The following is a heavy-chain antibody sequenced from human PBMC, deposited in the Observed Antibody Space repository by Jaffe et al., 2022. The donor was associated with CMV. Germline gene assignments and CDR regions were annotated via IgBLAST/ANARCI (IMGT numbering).Heavy chain of an antibody. J-gene: IGHJ3*02. D-gene: IGHD3-10*01. CDR3: ARVWGDYSGFLVGGAFDI. CDR2: INPSGGST. Sequence: QVQLVQSGAEVKKPGASVKVSCKASGYTFTSYYMHWVRQAPGQGLEWMGIINPSGGSTSYAQKFQGRVTMTRDTSTSTVYMELSSLRSEDTAVYYCARVWGDYSGFLVGGAFDIWGQGTMVTVSS. V-gene: IGHV1-46*01. CDR1: GYTFTSYY.